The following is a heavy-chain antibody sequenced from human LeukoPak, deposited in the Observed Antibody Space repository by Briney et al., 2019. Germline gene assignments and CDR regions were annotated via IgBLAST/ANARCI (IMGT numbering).Heavy chain of an antibody. CDR1: GFTFSSYA. CDR2: ISRSGVTT. D-gene: IGHD1-26*01. J-gene: IGHJ1*01. CDR3: VKKVVVGATSPYSDFQD. V-gene: IGHV3-23*01. Sequence: GGSLRLSCIASGFTFSSYAMGWVRQAPGKGLDWVSAISRSGVTTHYAGSVQGRFSISRDNSKNTLYLQMNSLRVEDTALYYCVKKVVVGATSPYSDFQDWGQGTLVTVSS.